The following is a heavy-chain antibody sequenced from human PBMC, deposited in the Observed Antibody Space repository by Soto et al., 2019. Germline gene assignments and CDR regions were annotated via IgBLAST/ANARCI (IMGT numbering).Heavy chain of an antibody. D-gene: IGHD6-19*01. CDR2: IWYDGSNK. J-gene: IGHJ4*02. CDR1: GFTFSSYG. Sequence: GGSLRLSCAASGFTFSSYGMHWVRQAPGKGLEWVAVIWYDGSNKYYADSVKGRFTISRDNSKNTLYLQMNSLRAEDTAVYYCARDKQWLVLDYWGQGTLVTVSS. CDR3: ARDKQWLVLDY. V-gene: IGHV3-33*01.